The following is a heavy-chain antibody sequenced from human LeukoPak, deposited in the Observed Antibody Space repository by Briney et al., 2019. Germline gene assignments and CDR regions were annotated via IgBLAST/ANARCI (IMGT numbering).Heavy chain of an antibody. CDR1: GGSIISDNYY. V-gene: IGHV4-61*02. CDR3: ARMGRKGVANV. Sequence: SQTLSLTCTVSGGSIISDNYYWSWIRQPAGKGLEWIGRIYTSGSTNYNPSLKSRVTISVDTSKNQFSLKLSSVTAADTAVYYCARMGRKGVANVWGKGTPVTGSP. J-gene: IGHJ6*04. CDR2: IYTSGST. D-gene: IGHD3-3*01.